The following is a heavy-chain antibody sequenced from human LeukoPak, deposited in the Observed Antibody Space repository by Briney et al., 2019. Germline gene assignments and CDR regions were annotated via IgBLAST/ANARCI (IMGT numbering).Heavy chain of an antibody. CDR2: IIPILGIA. J-gene: IGHJ4*02. Sequence: GASVKVSCKASGGTFSSYAISWVRQAPGQGLEWMGRIIPILGIANYAQKFQGRVTITADKSTSTAYMELSSLRTEDTAVYYCAGAGSYYFDYWGQGTLVTVSS. CDR1: GGTFSSYA. CDR3: AGAGSYYFDY. V-gene: IGHV1-69*04.